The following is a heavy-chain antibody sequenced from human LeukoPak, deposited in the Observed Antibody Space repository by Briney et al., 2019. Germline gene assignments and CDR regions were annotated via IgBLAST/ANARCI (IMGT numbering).Heavy chain of an antibody. CDR1: GFSFSSYA. CDR2: ISGSGGST. CDR3: AKGRLCFDY. Sequence: GGSLRLSCAASGFSFSSYAMSWVRQAPGEGLEWVSAISGSGGSTYYADSVKGRFTTSRDNSKNTLYLQMNSLRAEDTAVYYCAKGRLCFDYWGQGTLVTVSS. J-gene: IGHJ4*02. V-gene: IGHV3-23*01. D-gene: IGHD2/OR15-2a*01.